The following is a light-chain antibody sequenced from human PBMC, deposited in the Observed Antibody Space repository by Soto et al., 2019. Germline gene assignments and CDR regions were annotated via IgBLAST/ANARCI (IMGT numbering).Light chain of an antibody. CDR1: GLGNKF. V-gene: IGLV3-1*01. CDR2: QDY. CDR3: QAWDSSSVV. J-gene: IGLJ3*02. Sequence: SYELSQPPSVSVSPGQTATITCSGDGLGNKFVCWYQHKPGQSPVLVIYQDYKRPAGIPERFSGSNSGNTATLTISGTQAMDEADYYFQAWDSSSVVFGGGTKVTV.